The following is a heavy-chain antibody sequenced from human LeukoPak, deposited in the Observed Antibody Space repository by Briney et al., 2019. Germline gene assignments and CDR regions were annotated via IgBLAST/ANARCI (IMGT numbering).Heavy chain of an antibody. V-gene: IGHV3-21*01. D-gene: IGHD3-10*01. Sequence: GGSLRLSCAASGFTFSSYSMNWVRQAPGKGLEWVSSISSSSSYIYYADSVKGRFTISRDNAKNSLYLQMNSLRAEDTAVYYCAKNYGSGILRYYMDVWGKGTTVTVSS. CDR1: GFTFSSYS. J-gene: IGHJ6*03. CDR3: AKNYGSGILRYYMDV. CDR2: ISSSSSYI.